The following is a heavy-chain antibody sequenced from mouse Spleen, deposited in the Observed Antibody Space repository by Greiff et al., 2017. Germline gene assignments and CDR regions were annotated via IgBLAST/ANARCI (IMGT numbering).Heavy chain of an antibody. Sequence: EVKVVESGEGLVKPGGSLKLSCAASGFTFSSYAMSWVRQTPEKRLEWVAYISSGGDYIYYADTVKGRFTISRDNARNTLYLQMSSLKSEDTAMYYCTRDEKRRGYFDYWGQGTTLTVSS. D-gene: IGHD2-12*01. CDR1: GFTFSSYA. V-gene: IGHV5-9-1*02. CDR2: ISSGGDYI. CDR3: TRDEKRRGYFDY. J-gene: IGHJ2*01.